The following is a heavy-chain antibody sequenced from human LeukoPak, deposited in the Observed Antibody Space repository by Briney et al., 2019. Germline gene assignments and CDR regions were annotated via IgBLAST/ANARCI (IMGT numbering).Heavy chain of an antibody. V-gene: IGHV4-61*02. CDR2: IYTSGST. CDR3: ARGPYYYDSSGNFDY. J-gene: IGHJ4*02. CDR1: GGSISSGDYY. Sequence: KSSETLSLTCTVSGGSISSGDYYWSWIRQPAGKGLEWIGRIYTSGSTNYNPSLKSRVIISVDTSKNQFSLKLSSVTAADTAVYYCARGPYYYDSSGNFDYWGQGTLVTVSS. D-gene: IGHD3-22*01.